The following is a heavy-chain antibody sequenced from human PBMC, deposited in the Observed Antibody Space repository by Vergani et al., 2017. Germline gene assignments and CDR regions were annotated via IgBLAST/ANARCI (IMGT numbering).Heavy chain of an antibody. Sequence: QVQLQESGPGLEKSSETLSLTCSVSFDSIRNLYCHWIRQPPGKGLEWVGSIHYSENTNYNPSLKTRDTISVDTSKKQFSLKLNSVTAADTAVYYCARDGGEYDKDALDVWGQGTKVTVTS. D-gene: IGHD2-21*01. J-gene: IGHJ3*01. CDR1: FDSIRNLY. CDR2: IHYSENT. CDR3: ARDGGEYDKDALDV. V-gene: IGHV4-59*11.